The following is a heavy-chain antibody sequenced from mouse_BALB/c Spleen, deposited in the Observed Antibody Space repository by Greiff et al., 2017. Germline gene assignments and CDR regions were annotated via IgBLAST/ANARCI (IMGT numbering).Heavy chain of an antibody. V-gene: IGHV5-2*01. Sequence: EVKVVESGGGLVQPGESLKLSCESNEYEFPSHDMSWVRKTPEKRLELVAAINSDGGSTYYPDTMERRFIISRDNTKKTLYLQMSSLRSEDTALYYCARHGGLRRENVSWFAYWGQGTLVTVSA. CDR1: EYEFPSHD. D-gene: IGHD2-4*01. J-gene: IGHJ3*01. CDR3: ARHGGLRRENVSWFAY. CDR2: INSDGGST.